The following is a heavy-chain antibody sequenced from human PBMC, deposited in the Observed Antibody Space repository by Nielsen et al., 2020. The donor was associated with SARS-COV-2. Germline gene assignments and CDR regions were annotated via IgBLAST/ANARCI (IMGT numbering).Heavy chain of an antibody. J-gene: IGHJ6*02. V-gene: IGHV5-51*01. D-gene: IGHD6-13*01. CDR3: ARLQSSTGGGMDV. CDR2: VYPGDSDT. CDR1: GYNFATYW. Sequence: GESLKIFCQGSGYNFATYWIAWVRQMPGKGLEWMGVVYPGDSDTRYSPSFQGQVIISFDKSITTAYLQWNSLQASDSAMYYCARLQSSTGGGMDVWGQGTAVTVSS.